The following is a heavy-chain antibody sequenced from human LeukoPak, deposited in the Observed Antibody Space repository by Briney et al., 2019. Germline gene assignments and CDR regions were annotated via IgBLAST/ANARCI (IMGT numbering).Heavy chain of an antibody. CDR2: IKQDGSEK. CDR3: AREVAGTGGYYFDY. D-gene: IGHD6-13*01. Sequence: GGSLRLSCAASGLTFSSYWMSWVRQAPGEGLEWVANIKQDGSEKYYVDSVKGRFTISRDNAKNSLYLQMNSLRAEDTAVYYCAREVAGTGGYYFDYWGQGTLVTVSS. V-gene: IGHV3-7*03. J-gene: IGHJ4*02. CDR1: GLTFSSYW.